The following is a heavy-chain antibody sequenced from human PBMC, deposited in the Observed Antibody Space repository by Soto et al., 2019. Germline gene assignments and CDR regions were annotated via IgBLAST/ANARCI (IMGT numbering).Heavy chain of an antibody. CDR2: ISAYNGNT. V-gene: IGHV1-18*01. J-gene: IGHJ5*02. CDR3: ARVAMIVVVINWFDP. CDR1: GYTFTSYG. Sequence: ASVKVSCRASGYTFTSYGISRVRQAPGQGLEWMGWISAYNGNTNYAQKLQGRVTMTTDTSTSTAYMELRSLRSDDTAVYYCARVAMIVVVINWFDPWGQGTLVTVSS. D-gene: IGHD3-22*01.